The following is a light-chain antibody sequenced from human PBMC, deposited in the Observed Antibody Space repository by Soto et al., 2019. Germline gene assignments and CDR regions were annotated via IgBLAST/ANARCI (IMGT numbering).Light chain of an antibody. CDR2: GAS. CDR1: QSVRSNY. Sequence: IVLTQSPGTLSLSPGERATLSCRASQSVRSNYLAWYQQKPGQAPRLLIYGASSRATGIPDRFSGSWSGTDFTLTISRLEPEDFAVYYCQQLGTFGKGTNVEIK. J-gene: IGKJ1*01. CDR3: QQLGT. V-gene: IGKV3-20*01.